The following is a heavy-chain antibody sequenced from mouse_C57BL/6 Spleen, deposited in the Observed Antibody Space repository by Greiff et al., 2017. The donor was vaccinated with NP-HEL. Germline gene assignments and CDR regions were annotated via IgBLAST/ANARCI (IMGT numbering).Heavy chain of an antibody. Sequence: DVMLVESGGDLVKPGGSLKLSCAASGFTFSSYGMSWVRQTPDKRLEWVATISSGGSYTYYPDSVKGRFTISRDNAKNTLYLQMSSLKSEDTAMYYCARQDDYDASLDYWGQGTTLTVSS. CDR3: ARQDDYDASLDY. D-gene: IGHD2-4*01. J-gene: IGHJ2*01. CDR2: ISSGGSYT. CDR1: GFTFSSYG. V-gene: IGHV5-6*02.